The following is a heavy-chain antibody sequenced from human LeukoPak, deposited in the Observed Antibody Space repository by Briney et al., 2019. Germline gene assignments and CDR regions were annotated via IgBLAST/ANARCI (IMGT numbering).Heavy chain of an antibody. D-gene: IGHD6-19*01. J-gene: IGHJ3*02. CDR1: GGSITSGFS. CDR3: TRGWSSGGAFDI. Sequence: SETLSLTCTVSGGSITSGFSWTWIRQPAGKGLEWIGRIYISGSTDYNVSLKSRITISMDTSKNQFSLEMNSVTAADTAVYYCTRGWSSGGAFDIWGQGTMVTVSS. V-gene: IGHV4-61*02. CDR2: IYISGST.